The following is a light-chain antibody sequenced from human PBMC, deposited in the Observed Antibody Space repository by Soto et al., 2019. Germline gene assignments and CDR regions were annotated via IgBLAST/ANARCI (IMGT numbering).Light chain of an antibody. J-gene: IGLJ1*01. V-gene: IGLV2-14*01. CDR1: SDDIGAYDY. CDR3: SSYRTSDTLEV. CDR2: AVS. Sequence: QSVLTQPSSVSASPGQSISISCTGTSDDIGAYDYVSWYKQHPGKAPKLILYAVSNRPSGVSTRFSGSKSGNTASLTISGVQADDEADYYCSSYRTSDTLEVFGTGTKGTV.